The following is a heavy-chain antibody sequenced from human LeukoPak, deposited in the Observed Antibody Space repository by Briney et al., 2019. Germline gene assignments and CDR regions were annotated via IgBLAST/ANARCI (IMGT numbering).Heavy chain of an antibody. V-gene: IGHV2-5*08. D-gene: IGHD3-10*01. CDR1: GGSISSYYW. CDR2: IYWDDDK. Sequence: TLSLTCTVSGGSISSYYWNWIRQPPGKALEWLALIYWDDDKRYSPSLKSRLTITKDTSKNQVVLTMTNMDPVDTATYYCAHRFHGSGSSFDCWGQGTLVTVSS. J-gene: IGHJ4*02. CDR3: AHRFHGSGSSFDC.